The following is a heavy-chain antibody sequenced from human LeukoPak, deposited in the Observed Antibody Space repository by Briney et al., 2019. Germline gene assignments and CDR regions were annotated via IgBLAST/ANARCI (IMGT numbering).Heavy chain of an antibody. J-gene: IGHJ6*03. D-gene: IGHD1-1*01. CDR2: IRSKANSYAT. CDR3: AKEASSRNWNDLPGDYYYYYYMDV. Sequence: GGSLRLSCAASGFTFGGSAMHWVRQASGKGLEWVGRIRSKANSYATAYAASVKGRFTISRDDSKNTAYLQMNSLRAEDTAVYYCAKEASSRNWNDLPGDYYYYYYMDVWGKGTTVTVSS. V-gene: IGHV3-73*01. CDR1: GFTFGGSA.